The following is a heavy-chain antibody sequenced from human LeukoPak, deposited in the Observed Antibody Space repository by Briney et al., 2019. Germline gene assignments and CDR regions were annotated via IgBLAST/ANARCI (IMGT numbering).Heavy chain of an antibody. V-gene: IGHV3-7*01. CDR1: GFTFSSFW. CDR2: IKRHGSEK. D-gene: IGHD3-10*01. CDR3: ARVDGSGSYIYYYYMDV. J-gene: IGHJ6*03. Sequence: PGGSLRLSCGSSGFTFSSFWMSWFRQARGKGLESVANIKRHGSEKYYVDAVKGRFTIHRDNAKNSLYLQMNSLRAEDTAVYYCARVDGSGSYIYYYYMDVWGKGTTVTVSS.